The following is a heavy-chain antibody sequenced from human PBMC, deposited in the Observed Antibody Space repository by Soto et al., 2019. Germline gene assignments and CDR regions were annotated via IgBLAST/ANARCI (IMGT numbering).Heavy chain of an antibody. J-gene: IGHJ4*02. CDR1: GFTFSSYA. Sequence: GGSLRLSCAASGFTFSSYAMSWVRQAPGKGLEWVSAISGSGGSTYYADSVKGRFTISRDNSKNTLYPQMNSLRAEDTAVYYCAKIYCSATNCTFDHCGQGTVVTVSS. CDR3: AKIYCSATNCTFDH. CDR2: ISGSGGST. V-gene: IGHV3-23*01. D-gene: IGHD2-2*01.